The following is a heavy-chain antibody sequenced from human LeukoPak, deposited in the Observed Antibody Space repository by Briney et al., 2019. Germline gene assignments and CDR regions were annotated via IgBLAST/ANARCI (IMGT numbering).Heavy chain of an antibody. J-gene: IGHJ4*02. V-gene: IGHV3-48*01. CDR1: GFTFSSYS. CDR3: AKDSSADDSSGYSYYFDY. D-gene: IGHD3-22*01. CDR2: IGSSSSTI. Sequence: GGSLRLSCAASGFTFSSYSMNWVRQAPGKGLEWVSYIGSSSSTIYYADSVKGRFTISRDNSKNTLYLQMNSLRAEDTAVYYCAKDSSADDSSGYSYYFDYWGQGTLVTVSS.